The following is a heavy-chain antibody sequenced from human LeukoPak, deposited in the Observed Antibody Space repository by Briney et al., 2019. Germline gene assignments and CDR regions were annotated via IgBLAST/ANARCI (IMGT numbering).Heavy chain of an antibody. CDR3: ATAGSGDSGSYPLDY. CDR1: GYTLTELS. CDR2: FDPEDGET. J-gene: IGHJ4*02. D-gene: IGHD1-26*01. Sequence: GAPVKVSCKVSGYTLTELSMHWVRQAPGKGLEWMGGFDPEDGETIYAQKFQGRVTMTEDTSTDTAYMELSSLRSEDTAVYYCATAGSGDSGSYPLDYWGQGTLVTDSS. V-gene: IGHV1-24*01.